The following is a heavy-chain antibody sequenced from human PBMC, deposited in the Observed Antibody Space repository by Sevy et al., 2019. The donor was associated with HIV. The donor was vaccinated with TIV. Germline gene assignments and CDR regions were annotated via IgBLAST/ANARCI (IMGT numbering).Heavy chain of an antibody. CDR1: GGSMYSAGYY. CDR3: ARGNDSYYYVLDV. Sequence: SETLSLTCTVSGGSMYSAGYYWSWIRRPPGRGLEWIGYIHYNGRTLYNPSLKSRVVISVDTTKNQFSLNVTSVTAADTAAYYCARGNDSYYYVLDVWGQGTTVTVSS. CDR2: IHYNGRT. V-gene: IGHV4-31*03. J-gene: IGHJ6*02.